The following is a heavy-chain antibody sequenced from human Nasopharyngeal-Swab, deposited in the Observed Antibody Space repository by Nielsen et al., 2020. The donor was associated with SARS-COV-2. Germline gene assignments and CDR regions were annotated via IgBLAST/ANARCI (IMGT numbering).Heavy chain of an antibody. CDR3: ARRGIAARLDYYYYMDV. J-gene: IGHJ6*03. CDR1: GYSFTSYW. V-gene: IGHV5-51*01. D-gene: IGHD6-6*01. CDR2: IYPGDSDT. Sequence: GGSLRLSCKGSGYSFTSYWIGWARQMPGKGLEWMGIIYPGDSDTRYSPSFQGQVTISADKSISTAYLQWSSLKASDTAMYYCARRGIAARLDYYYYMDVWGKGTTVTVSS.